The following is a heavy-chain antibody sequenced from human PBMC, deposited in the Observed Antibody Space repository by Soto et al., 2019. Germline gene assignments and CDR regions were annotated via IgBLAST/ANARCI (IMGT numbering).Heavy chain of an antibody. J-gene: IGHJ2*01. CDR3: ARSPIAAAGYFDL. CDR1: GYTFTSYY. Sequence: ASVKVSCKASGYTFTSYYMHWVRQAPGQGLEWMGIINPSSGNTSYAQKLQGRVTMTTDTSTSTAYMELRSLRSDDTAVYYCARSPIAAAGYFDLWGRGTLVTVSS. CDR2: INPSSGNT. V-gene: IGHV1-46*01. D-gene: IGHD6-13*01.